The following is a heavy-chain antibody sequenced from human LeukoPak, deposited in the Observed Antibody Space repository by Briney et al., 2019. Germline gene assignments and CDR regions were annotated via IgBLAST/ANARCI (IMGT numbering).Heavy chain of an antibody. Sequence: SETLSLTCAVSGGSMGSGGYSWSWIRQPPGKGLEFIGYIYHSGTTYYDPSLRGRLTISVDRSENQLSLTLTSVTAADTAIHYCAKMSSSSNWFDPWGRGTLVTVSS. D-gene: IGHD6-6*01. V-gene: IGHV4-30-2*01. CDR3: AKMSSSSNWFDP. J-gene: IGHJ5*02. CDR1: GGSMGSGGYS. CDR2: IYHSGTT.